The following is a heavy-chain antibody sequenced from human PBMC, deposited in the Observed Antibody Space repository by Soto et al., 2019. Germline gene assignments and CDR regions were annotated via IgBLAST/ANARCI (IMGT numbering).Heavy chain of an antibody. D-gene: IGHD2-2*01. CDR1: GGSISSYY. J-gene: IGHJ4*02. CDR2: IYYSGST. V-gene: IGHV4-59*08. CDR3: ARHGILGSSTSHLFDY. Sequence: SETLSLTCTVSGGSISSYYWSWIRQPPGKGLEWIGYIYYSGSTNYNPSLKSRVTISVDTSKNQFSLKLSSVTAADTAVYYCARHGILGSSTSHLFDYWGQGTLVTVSS.